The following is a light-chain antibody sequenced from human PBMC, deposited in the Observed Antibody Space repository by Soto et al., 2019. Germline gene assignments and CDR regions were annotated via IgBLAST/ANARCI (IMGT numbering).Light chain of an antibody. CDR1: SSDVGGYNY. CDR2: EVN. Sequence: QSALPQPPSAAGSPGQSVTISCTGTSSDVGGYNYVSWYQQHPGKVPKLMIYEVNKRPSGVPDRFSGSKSGNTASLTVSGLQAEDEADYYCPSYAGGNNVVGTGTKLTV. CDR3: PSYAGGNNV. V-gene: IGLV2-8*01. J-gene: IGLJ1*01.